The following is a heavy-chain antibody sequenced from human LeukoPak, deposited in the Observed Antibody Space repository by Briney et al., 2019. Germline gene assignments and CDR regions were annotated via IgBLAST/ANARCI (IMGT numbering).Heavy chain of an antibody. CDR3: AKSHSSSWSELGY. Sequence: GGSLSLSCAASGFTFDDYAMHWVRHAPGKGLECVSLISWDGDSTYYADSVKGRFTISRDNSKNSLYLQMNSLRPEDTALYYCAKSHSSSWSELGYGGQGTLVTVSS. J-gene: IGHJ4*02. D-gene: IGHD6-13*01. CDR2: ISWDGDST. CDR1: GFTFDDYA. V-gene: IGHV3-43D*03.